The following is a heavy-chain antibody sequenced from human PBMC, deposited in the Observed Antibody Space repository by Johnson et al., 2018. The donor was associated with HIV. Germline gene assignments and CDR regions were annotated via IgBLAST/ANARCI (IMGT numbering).Heavy chain of an antibody. V-gene: IGHV3-7*01. CDR3: ARARSAFDI. CDR2: IKQDGSEK. J-gene: IGHJ3*02. CDR1: GFSFSDYY. Sequence: VQLVESGGGLVKPGGSLRLSCTAYGFSFSDYYMSWIRQAPGKGLEWVANIKQDGSEKYYVDSVKGRFTISRDNAKNSLYLQMNSLRAEDTAVYYCARARSAFDIWGQGTMVTVSS.